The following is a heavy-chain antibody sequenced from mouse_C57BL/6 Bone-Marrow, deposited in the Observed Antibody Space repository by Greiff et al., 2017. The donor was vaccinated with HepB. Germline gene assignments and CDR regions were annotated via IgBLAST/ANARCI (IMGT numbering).Heavy chain of an antibody. CDR3: ARGATHDY. CDR2: IYPGDGDT. D-gene: IGHD1-1*01. V-gene: IGHV1-82*01. Sequence: QVQLKQSGPELVKPGASVKISCKASGYAFSSSWMNWVKQRPGKGLEWIGRIYPGDGDTNYNEKFKSKATLTVDTSSSTAYMQLSSLTSEDSAVYYCARGATHDYWGQGTTLTVSS. J-gene: IGHJ2*01. CDR1: GYAFSSSW.